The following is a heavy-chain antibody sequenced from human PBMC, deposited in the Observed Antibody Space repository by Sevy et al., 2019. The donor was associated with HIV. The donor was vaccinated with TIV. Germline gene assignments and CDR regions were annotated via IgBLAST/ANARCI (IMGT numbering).Heavy chain of an antibody. CDR1: GFTFRRYW. J-gene: IGHJ4*02. D-gene: IGHD1-26*01. CDR3: ARVLLGANGDFDY. CDR2: IKQDGSEK. Sequence: GGSLRLSCAASGFTFRRYWMSWVRQAPGKGLEWVANIKQDGSEKYYVDSVKGRFTISRDNAKNSLYLQMNSLRAEDTAVYYCARVLLGANGDFDYWGQGTLVTVSS. V-gene: IGHV3-7*03.